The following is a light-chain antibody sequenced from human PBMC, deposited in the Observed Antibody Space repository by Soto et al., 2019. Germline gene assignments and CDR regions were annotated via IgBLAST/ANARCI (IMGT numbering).Light chain of an antibody. CDR3: QQRSILLT. J-gene: IGKJ4*01. V-gene: IGKV3-11*01. Sequence: EIVLTQSPATLSLSPGERATLSCRASQSVKTYLAWYQQKPGQAPRLLIYDASNRATGIPARFSGSGSGTDFTLTISSLEPEESSVYYCQQRSILLTFGGGTKVEIK. CDR2: DAS. CDR1: QSVKTY.